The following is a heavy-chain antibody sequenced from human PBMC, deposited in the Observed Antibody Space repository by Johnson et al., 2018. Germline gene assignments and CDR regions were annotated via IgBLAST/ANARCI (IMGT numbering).Heavy chain of an antibody. CDR2: IIPMFGTT. J-gene: IGHJ1*01. D-gene: IGHD6-13*01. Sequence: QVQLVESGAEVKKPGSSVKVSCKASGGTFRSYVISWVRQAPGQGLEWMGGIIPMFGTTNYAQKFQGRVTIIADESTSTAYMELSSLRSEDTAVYYCAREVSAVGIAPAEYFQHWGQGTLVTVSS. V-gene: IGHV1-69*01. CDR1: GGTFRSYV. CDR3: AREVSAVGIAPAEYFQH.